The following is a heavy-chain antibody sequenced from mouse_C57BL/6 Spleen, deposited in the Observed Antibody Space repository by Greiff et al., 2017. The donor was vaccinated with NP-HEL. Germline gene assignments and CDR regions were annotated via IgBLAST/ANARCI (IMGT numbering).Heavy chain of an antibody. J-gene: IGHJ3*01. CDR1: GFTFSSYA. CDR3: ARGKRDYYGSRAWFAY. V-gene: IGHV5-4*01. D-gene: IGHD1-1*01. CDR2: ISDGGSYT. Sequence: EVQVVESGGGLVKPGGSLKLSCAASGFTFSSYAMSWVRQTPEKRLEWVATISDGGSYTYYPDNVKGRFTISRDNAKNNLYLQMSHLKSEDTAMYYCARGKRDYYGSRAWFAYWGQGTLVTVSA.